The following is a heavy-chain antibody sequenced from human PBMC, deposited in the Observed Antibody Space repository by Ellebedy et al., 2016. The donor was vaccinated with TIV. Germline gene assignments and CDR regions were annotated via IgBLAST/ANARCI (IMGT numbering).Heavy chain of an antibody. D-gene: IGHD3-3*01. CDR2: IYYIGTT. V-gene: IGHV4-59*08. CDR3: ARQGPYDFDLDY. Sequence: MPSETLSLTCIVSGGSISSYYWSWIRQPPGKGLEWIGYIYYIGTTNYNPSLKSRVTISVDTSKNQVSLKLRSLTAADTAVYFCARQGPYDFDLDYWGQGILVTVSS. CDR1: GGSISSYY. J-gene: IGHJ4*02.